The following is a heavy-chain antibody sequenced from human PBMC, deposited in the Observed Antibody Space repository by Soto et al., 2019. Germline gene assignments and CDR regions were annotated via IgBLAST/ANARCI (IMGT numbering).Heavy chain of an antibody. Sequence: EVQLVESGGGLVQPGGSRRLSCVASGFTFSNYWIHWVRQAPGEGLVWVSRIKGDVITTNYADSVKGRFTISRDNAKNTVFLQMNSLRAEDTAVYYCARGAFGAYYLDSWGQGTLVIVS. V-gene: IGHV3-74*01. J-gene: IGHJ4*02. CDR1: GFTFSNYW. CDR3: ARGAFGAYYLDS. D-gene: IGHD3-3*01. CDR2: IKGDVITT.